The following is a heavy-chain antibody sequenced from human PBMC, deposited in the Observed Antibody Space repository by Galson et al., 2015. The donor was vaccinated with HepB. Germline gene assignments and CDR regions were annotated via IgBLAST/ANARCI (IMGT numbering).Heavy chain of an antibody. V-gene: IGHV3-73*01. CDR3: STPLGVVPGAMGGGY. D-gene: IGHD2-2*01. Sequence: SLRLSCAASGFTFSGSAMHWLRQASGKGLEWVGRIRSKGNNYATEYVASVKGRFTISRDDSKNTTYLQMNSLKTEDTAVYYCSTPLGVVPGAMGGGYWGQGTLVTVSS. CDR2: IRSKGNNYAT. CDR1: GFTFSGSA. J-gene: IGHJ4*02.